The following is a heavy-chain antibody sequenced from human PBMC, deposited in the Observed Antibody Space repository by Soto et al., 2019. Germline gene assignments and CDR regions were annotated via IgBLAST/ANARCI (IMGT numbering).Heavy chain of an antibody. V-gene: IGHV3-74*01. CDR2: INSDGSSI. CDR3: ASLPVDTVTSLDY. J-gene: IGHJ4*02. CDR1: GFTFSRYW. D-gene: IGHD5-18*01. Sequence: EVQLVESGGDLLQPGGFLRLSCATSGFTFSRYWMHWVRQVPGKGLVWVSRINSDGSSISYSDFVKGRFTISRHNAKNPLFLQMNSLRAESSAVYYCASLPVDTVTSLDYSGQGPRVTVSS.